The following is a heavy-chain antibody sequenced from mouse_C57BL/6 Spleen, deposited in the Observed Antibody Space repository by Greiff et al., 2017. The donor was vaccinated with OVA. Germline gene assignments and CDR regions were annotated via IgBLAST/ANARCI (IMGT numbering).Heavy chain of an antibody. Sequence: EVQLQQSGPELVKPGASVKMSCKASGYTFTDYNMHWVKQSHGKSLEWIGYINPNNGGTSYNQKFKGKATLTVNKSSSTAYMELRSLTSEDSAVYYCARKFITTVVATDYWGQGTTLTVSS. D-gene: IGHD1-1*01. J-gene: IGHJ2*01. CDR3: ARKFITTVVATDY. CDR1: GYTFTDYN. CDR2: INPNNGGT. V-gene: IGHV1-22*01.